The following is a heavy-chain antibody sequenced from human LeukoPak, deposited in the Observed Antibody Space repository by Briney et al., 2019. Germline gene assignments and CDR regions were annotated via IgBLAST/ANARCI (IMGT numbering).Heavy chain of an antibody. CDR2: VIPILGTT. Sequence: SVKVSCKASGATFSSSAISWVRRVPGQGLEWMGGVIPILGTTNYAQKFQDRVSITTDESTSTAYLELSSLRSVDTAVYYCARDDASATMGFDSWGQGTLVTVSS. CDR1: GATFSSSA. J-gene: IGHJ4*02. V-gene: IGHV1-69*05. D-gene: IGHD1-26*01. CDR3: ARDDASATMGFDS.